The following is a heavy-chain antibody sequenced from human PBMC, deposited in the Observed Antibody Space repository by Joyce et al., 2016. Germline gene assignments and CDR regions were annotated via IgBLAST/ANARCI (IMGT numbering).Heavy chain of an antibody. CDR2: VSPYNVNT. Sequence: RLVQSGAEVKKPGASVKVSCKASGYTFTNYGISWVRQAPGQGREWMGWVSPYNVNTNDAKKVQGRVTMTTDTSTSTAYMELRSLRSDDTAVYYCAKDLAISVTAFDYWGQGTLVTVSS. D-gene: IGHD2-21*02. CDR1: GYTFTNYG. V-gene: IGHV1-18*01. CDR3: AKDLAISVTAFDY. J-gene: IGHJ4*02.